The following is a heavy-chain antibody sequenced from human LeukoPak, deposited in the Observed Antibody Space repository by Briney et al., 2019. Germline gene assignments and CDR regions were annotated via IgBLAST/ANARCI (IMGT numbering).Heavy chain of an antibody. V-gene: IGHV4-38-2*01. Sequence: PSETLSLTCAVSGYSISSGYYWGWIRPPPGKGLEWIGIIYHSGSTYYNPSLKGRVTISVDTSKNKFSLKLSSVTAADTAVYYCAKDGYYDSSGLGDWGQGTLVTVSS. J-gene: IGHJ4*02. D-gene: IGHD3-22*01. CDR1: GYSISSGYY. CDR2: IYHSGST. CDR3: AKDGYYDSSGLGD.